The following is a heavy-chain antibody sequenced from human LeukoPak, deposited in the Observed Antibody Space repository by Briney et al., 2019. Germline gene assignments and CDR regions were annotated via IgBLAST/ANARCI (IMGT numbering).Heavy chain of an antibody. J-gene: IGHJ3*01. CDR1: GGSISSYY. D-gene: IGHD5-24*01. Sequence: PSETLSLTCTVSGGSISSYYWSWIRQPPGKGLEWIGYIYYSGSTNYNPSLKSRVTISVDTSKNQFSLKLSSVTAADTAVYYCASSRWAIDFWGQGTMVTVSS. CDR2: IYYSGST. V-gene: IGHV4-59*12. CDR3: ASSRWAIDF.